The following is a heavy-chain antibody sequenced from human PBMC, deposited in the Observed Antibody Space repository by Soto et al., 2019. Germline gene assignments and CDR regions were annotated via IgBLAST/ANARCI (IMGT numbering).Heavy chain of an antibody. J-gene: IGHJ4*02. Sequence: SETLSLTCTVSSGSISSTTYYWGWVRQPPGKGLEWIGSIYYTGIAYYKPSLKSRVTISIDTSKNQFSLKLSSVTAADTAVYYCARRENCITTSCYYYFDYWGQGTLVTVSS. V-gene: IGHV4-39*01. CDR2: IYYTGIA. CDR1: SGSISSTTYY. D-gene: IGHD2-2*01. CDR3: ARRENCITTSCYYYFDY.